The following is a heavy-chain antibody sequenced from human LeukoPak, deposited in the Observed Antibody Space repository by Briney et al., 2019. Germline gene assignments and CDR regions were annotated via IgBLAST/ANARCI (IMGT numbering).Heavy chain of an antibody. V-gene: IGHV1-2*02. CDR2: INPNSGGT. D-gene: IGHD2-2*01. Sequence: ASVTVSYKAAGYTLTGYYMRWVRQAPGQGLAWMGWINPNSGGTSYAQKFQGRVTMTRDTSISTAYMELSRLRSDDTAVYYCARGRCSSRSCYLFDYWGQGTLVTVSS. CDR3: ARGRCSSRSCYLFDY. CDR1: GYTLTGYY. J-gene: IGHJ4*02.